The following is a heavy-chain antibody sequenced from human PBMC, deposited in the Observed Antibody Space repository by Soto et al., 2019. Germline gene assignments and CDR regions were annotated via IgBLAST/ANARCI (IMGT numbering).Heavy chain of an antibody. D-gene: IGHD2-15*01. Sequence: PGGSLRLSCAASGFTVSGNYMSWVRQAPGKGLEWVSAISGSGGSTYYADSVKGRFTISRDNSKNTLYLQMNSLRAEDTAVYYCAKDDIVVVVAATNTYVWGQGTTVTVSS. J-gene: IGHJ6*02. CDR2: ISGSGGST. CDR3: AKDDIVVVVAATNTYV. V-gene: IGHV3-23*01. CDR1: GFTVSGNY.